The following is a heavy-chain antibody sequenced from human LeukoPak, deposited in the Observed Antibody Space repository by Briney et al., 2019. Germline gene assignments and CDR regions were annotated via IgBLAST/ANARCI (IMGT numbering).Heavy chain of an antibody. Sequence: ASVKVSCKASGYTFTSYYMHWVRQAPGQGLEWMGIINPSGGSTGYAQKFQGRVTMTRDTSTSTVYMELSSLRSEDTAVYYCARVGYSSSWYVEAFDYWGQGTLVTVSS. CDR3: ARVGYSSSWYVEAFDY. D-gene: IGHD6-13*01. CDR2: INPSGGST. CDR1: GYTFTSYY. V-gene: IGHV1-46*03. J-gene: IGHJ4*02.